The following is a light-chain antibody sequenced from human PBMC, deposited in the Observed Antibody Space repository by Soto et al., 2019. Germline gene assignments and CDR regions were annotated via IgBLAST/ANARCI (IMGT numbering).Light chain of an antibody. J-gene: IGLJ3*02. CDR1: SGNSTNA. CDR3: QSLGTGIQV. CDR2: INYDGTH. Sequence: QAVVTQSPSASASLGASVKLTCTRSSGNSTNAIAWHQQQSEKGPRFLMKINYDGTHSKGDGFFDRFSGSSSGAERHLSISSLQSEDEADYYCQSLGTGIQVFGGGTKLTVL. V-gene: IGLV4-69*01.